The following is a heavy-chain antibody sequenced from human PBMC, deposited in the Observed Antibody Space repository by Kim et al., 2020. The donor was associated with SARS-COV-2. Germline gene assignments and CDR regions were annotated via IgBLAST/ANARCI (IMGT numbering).Heavy chain of an antibody. J-gene: IGHJ4*02. Sequence: NEFAESVKSRITFNPDTSKNQFSRQLNSVTPEDTAVYYCARDHTRADFDYWGQGTLVTVSS. V-gene: IGHV6-1*01. D-gene: IGHD2-2*02. CDR2: N. CDR3: ARDHTRADFDY.